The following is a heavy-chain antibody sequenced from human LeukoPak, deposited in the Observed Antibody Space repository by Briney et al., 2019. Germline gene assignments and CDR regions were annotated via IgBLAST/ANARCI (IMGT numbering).Heavy chain of an antibody. D-gene: IGHD6-13*01. V-gene: IGHV3-30*18. CDR1: GFTFSSYG. Sequence: GGSLRLSCAASGFTFSSYGMHWVRQAPGKGLEWVAVISYDGSNKYYADSVKGRFTISRDNSKNTLYLQMNSLRAEDTAVYYCAKDNLGYSSLKSPGRYLDYWGQGTLVTVSS. J-gene: IGHJ4*02. CDR3: AKDNLGYSSLKSPGRYLDY. CDR2: ISYDGSNK.